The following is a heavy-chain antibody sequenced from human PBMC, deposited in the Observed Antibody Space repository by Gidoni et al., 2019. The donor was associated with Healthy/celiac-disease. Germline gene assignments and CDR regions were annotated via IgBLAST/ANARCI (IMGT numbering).Heavy chain of an antibody. D-gene: IGHD3-9*01. CDR1: GFTVSGNY. CDR2: IYSGGST. CDR3: ARVRPDIFAFDI. J-gene: IGHJ3*02. Sequence: EVKLVKSGGGLVQPGGSPRLSCAVSGFTVSGNYMSWVRQAPGKGLEGVSVIYSGGSTYYADSVKGRFTISRDNSKNTLYLQMNSLGAEDTAVYYCARVRPDIFAFDIWGQGTMVTVSS. V-gene: IGHV3-66*02.